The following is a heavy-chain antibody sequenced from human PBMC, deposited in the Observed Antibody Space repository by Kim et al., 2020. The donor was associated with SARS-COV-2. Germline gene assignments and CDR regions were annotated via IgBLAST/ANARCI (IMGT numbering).Heavy chain of an antibody. CDR3: ARDGTTRNGGYYFDY. V-gene: IGHV1-3*01. J-gene: IGHJ4*02. Sequence: QEFPGRVTITRDTSASTVYMELSSLRSEDTAVYYCARDGTTRNGGYYFDYWGQGALVTVSS. D-gene: IGHD1-1*01.